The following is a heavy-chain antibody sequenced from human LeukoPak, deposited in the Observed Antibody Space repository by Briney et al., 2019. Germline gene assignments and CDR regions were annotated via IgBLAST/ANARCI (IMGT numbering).Heavy chain of an antibody. V-gene: IGHV3-23*01. D-gene: IGHD6-13*01. Sequence: GGSLRLSCAASGFTFSSYAMSWVRQAPGKGLEWVSAISGGGDSTYFADSVKGRFTISRDNSKNTLYLQMNTLGAEDTAVYYCAKGSSSRYPFDYWGQGTLVTVSS. CDR1: GFTFSSYA. CDR3: AKGSSSRYPFDY. J-gene: IGHJ4*02. CDR2: ISGGGDST.